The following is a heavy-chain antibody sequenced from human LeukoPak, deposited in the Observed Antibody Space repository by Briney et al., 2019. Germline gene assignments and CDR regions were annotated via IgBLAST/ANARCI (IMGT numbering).Heavy chain of an antibody. CDR2: IYYSGST. CDR3: ASTLPGAFDI. J-gene: IGHJ3*02. Sequence: SESLSLTCTVSGGSISSSSYYWGWIRQPPGKGLEWIGSIYYSGSTYYNPSPKSRVTISVDTSKNQFSLKLSSVTAADTAVYYCASTLPGAFDIWGQGTMVTVSS. D-gene: IGHD1-14*01. V-gene: IGHV4-39*01. CDR1: GGSISSSSYY.